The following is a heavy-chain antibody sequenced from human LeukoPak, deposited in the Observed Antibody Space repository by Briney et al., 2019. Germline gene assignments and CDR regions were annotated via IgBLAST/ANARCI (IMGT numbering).Heavy chain of an antibody. D-gene: IGHD3-22*01. CDR3: AKVGSYDSSGYYDY. CDR2: ISYDGSNK. J-gene: IGHJ4*02. Sequence: GRSLRLSCAASGFTFSSYGMHWVRQAPGKGLEWVAVISYDGSNKYYADSVKGRFTISRDNSKNTPYLQMNSLRAEDTAVYYCAKVGSYDSSGYYDYWGQGTLVTVSS. CDR1: GFTFSSYG. V-gene: IGHV3-30*18.